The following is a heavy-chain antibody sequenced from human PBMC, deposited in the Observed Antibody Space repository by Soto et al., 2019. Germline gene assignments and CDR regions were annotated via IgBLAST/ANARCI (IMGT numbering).Heavy chain of an antibody. Sequence: QVQLQQWGAGLLKPSETLSLTCAVYGGSFSGYYWSWIRQPPGKGLEWIGEINHSGSTNYNPSLKSRVTISVGTSKDQFSLKLSSVTAADTAVYYCARESDFWSGRPTWGQGTLVTVSS. CDR1: GGSFSGYY. CDR3: ARESDFWSGRPT. CDR2: INHSGST. V-gene: IGHV4-34*01. D-gene: IGHD3-3*01. J-gene: IGHJ5*02.